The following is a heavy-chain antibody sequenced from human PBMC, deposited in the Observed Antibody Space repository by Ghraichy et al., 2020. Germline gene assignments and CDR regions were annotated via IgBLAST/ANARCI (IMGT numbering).Heavy chain of an antibody. Sequence: SCTASGFTFRTYAMCWVRQAAGKGLEWVSTIGSTGTTYYADSVRGRFTISRDNSKNSLYLQMNSLRADDTALYYCARTEYGEPPFGGYWGRGTLVTVSS. CDR1: GFTFRTYA. CDR3: ARTEYGEPPFGGY. CDR2: IGSTGTT. D-gene: IGHD4-17*01. J-gene: IGHJ4*02. V-gene: IGHV3-23*01.